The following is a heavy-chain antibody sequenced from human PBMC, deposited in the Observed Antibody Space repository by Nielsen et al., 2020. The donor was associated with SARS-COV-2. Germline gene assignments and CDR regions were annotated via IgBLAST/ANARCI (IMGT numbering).Heavy chain of an antibody. CDR2: INHSGST. CDR3: ARGPHDYGDYWLGY. CDR1: GGSFSGYY. J-gene: IGHJ4*02. D-gene: IGHD4-17*01. Sequence: GSLRLSCAVYGGSFSGYYWSWIRQPPGKGLEWIGEINHSGSTNYNPSLKSRVTISVDTSKNQFSLNLSSVTAADTAVYYCARGPHDYGDYWLGYWGQGTLVTVSS. V-gene: IGHV4-34*01.